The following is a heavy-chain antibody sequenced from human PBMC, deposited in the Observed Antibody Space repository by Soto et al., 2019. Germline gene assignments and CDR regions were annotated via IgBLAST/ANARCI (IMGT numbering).Heavy chain of an antibody. J-gene: IGHJ3*02. V-gene: IGHV3-23*01. CDR2: ISGSGGST. CDR1: GFTFSSYA. CDR3: AKFGDFAVVPAARASGWLGDAFNI. Sequence: GGSLRLSCAASGFTFSSYAMSWVRQAPGKGLEWVSAISGSGGSTYYADSVKGRFTISRDNSKNTLYLQMNSLRAEDTAVYYWAKFGDFAVVPAARASGWLGDAFNIGGQGKMFTV. D-gene: IGHD2-2*01.